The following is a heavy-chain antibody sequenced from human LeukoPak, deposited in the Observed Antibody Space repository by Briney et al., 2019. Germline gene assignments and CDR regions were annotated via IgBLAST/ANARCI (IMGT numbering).Heavy chain of an antibody. CDR1: GYSFTSYW. J-gene: IGHJ5*02. V-gene: IGHV5-51*01. CDR2: IYPGDPDT. Sequence: GESLKISCKGSGYSFTSYWIGWVRQMPGKGLEWMGIIYPGDPDTRYSPSFQGQVTISADKSISTAYLQWSSLKASDTAMYYCARHSFPGIAVAGFDPWGQGTLVTVSS. D-gene: IGHD6-19*01. CDR3: ARHSFPGIAVAGFDP.